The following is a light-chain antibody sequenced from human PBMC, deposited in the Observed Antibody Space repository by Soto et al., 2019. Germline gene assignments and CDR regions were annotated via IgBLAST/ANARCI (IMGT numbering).Light chain of an antibody. CDR1: QDISNH. J-gene: IGKJ4*01. Sequence: DIQMTQSPSSLSASVGDRVTITCQASQDISNHLNWYQQKQGKAPKLXIYVAYNLDTGVPSRFSGSGSGTEFTFTISSLQPEDVATYYCQLYDNLLLTFAGGTKVDIK. CDR3: QLYDNLLLT. CDR2: VAY. V-gene: IGKV1-33*01.